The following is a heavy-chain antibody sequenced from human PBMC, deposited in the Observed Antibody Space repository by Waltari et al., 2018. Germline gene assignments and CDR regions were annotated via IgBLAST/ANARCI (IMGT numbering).Heavy chain of an antibody. CDR3: AKSNSRWSDYFDY. D-gene: IGHD2-15*01. CDR2: ISWDGGST. CDR1: GFTFNDYT. J-gene: IGHJ4*02. Sequence: EVQLVESGGVVVQPGGSLRLSCAASGFTFNDYTMHWVRQAPGKGLEWVSLISWDGGSTYYADSVKGRFTISRDNSKNSLYLQMNSLRTEDTALYYCAKSNSRWSDYFDYWGQGTLVTVSS. V-gene: IGHV3-43*01.